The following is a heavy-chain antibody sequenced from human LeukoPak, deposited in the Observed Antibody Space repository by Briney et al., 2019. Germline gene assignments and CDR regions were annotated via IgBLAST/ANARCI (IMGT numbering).Heavy chain of an antibody. CDR1: GFTFSSYA. J-gene: IGHJ3*02. V-gene: IGHV3-30*04. CDR3: AREMVGFDI. D-gene: IGHD2-8*01. CDR2: ISYDGSNK. Sequence: GRSLRLSCAASGFTFSSYAMHWVRQAPGKGLEWVAVISYDGSNKYYADSVKGRFTISRDNSKNTLYLQMNSLRAEDTAVYYCAREMVGFDIWGQGTMVTVSS.